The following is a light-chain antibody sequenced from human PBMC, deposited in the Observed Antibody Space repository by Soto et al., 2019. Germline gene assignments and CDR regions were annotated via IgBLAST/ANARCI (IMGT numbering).Light chain of an antibody. CDR1: QSLLYRSNNNNN. Sequence: DIVMTQSPPSLAVSLGERATINCKPSQSLLYRSNNNNNLAWYQHKPGQPPKLLIYWASTRESGVPDRFSGSGYGTDFTLTISSLQAEDVAIYYCQQYYKTPLSFGGGTKVEIK. J-gene: IGKJ4*01. CDR3: QQYYKTPLS. V-gene: IGKV4-1*01. CDR2: WAS.